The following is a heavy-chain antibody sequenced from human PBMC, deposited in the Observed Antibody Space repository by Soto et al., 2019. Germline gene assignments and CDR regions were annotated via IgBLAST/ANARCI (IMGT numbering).Heavy chain of an antibody. CDR3: ARTPYKLGDAFDI. Sequence: QVQLQESGPGLVKPSETLSLTCTVSGGSISSYYWSWIRQPPGKGLEWIGYIYYSGSTNYNPSLKGRVTISVDTSKNQCSLKLSSVTAADTAVYYCARTPYKLGDAFDIWGQGTMVTVSS. CDR2: IYYSGST. D-gene: IGHD1-1*01. CDR1: GGSISSYY. V-gene: IGHV4-59*01. J-gene: IGHJ3*02.